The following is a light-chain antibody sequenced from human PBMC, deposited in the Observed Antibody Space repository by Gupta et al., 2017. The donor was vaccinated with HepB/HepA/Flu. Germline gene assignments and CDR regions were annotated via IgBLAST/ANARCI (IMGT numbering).Light chain of an antibody. Sequence: HSPLPQPPSLSGSPGQSVTISCTGTSSDVGGYNSVSWYQQHPGKAPKLMIYDVNKRPSGVPDRFSGSKSGNTASLTISGLQAEDEADYHCCSYAGDYYYVFGSGTKVTVL. J-gene: IGLJ1*01. CDR2: DVN. CDR1: SSDVGGYNS. V-gene: IGLV2-11*01. CDR3: CSYAGDYYYV.